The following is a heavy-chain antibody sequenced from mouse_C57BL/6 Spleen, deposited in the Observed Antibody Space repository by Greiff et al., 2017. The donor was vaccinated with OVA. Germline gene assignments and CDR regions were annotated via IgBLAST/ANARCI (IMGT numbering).Heavy chain of an antibody. V-gene: IGHV1-26*01. CDR3: ARGPLYDGYYVFDY. J-gene: IGHJ2*01. CDR2: INTNNGGT. D-gene: IGHD2-3*01. CDR1: GYTFTDYY. Sequence: EVQLQQSGPELVKPGASVKISCKASGYTFTDYYMNWVKQSHGKSLEWIGDINTNNGGTSYNQKFKGKATLTVYKSSSTAYMELRSLTSEDSAVYYCARGPLYDGYYVFDYWGQGTTLTVSS.